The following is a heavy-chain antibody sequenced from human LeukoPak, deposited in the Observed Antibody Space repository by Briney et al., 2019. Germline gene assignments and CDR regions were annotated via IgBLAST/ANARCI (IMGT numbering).Heavy chain of an antibody. D-gene: IGHD2-21*02. CDR2: IDWDDDK. V-gene: IGHV2-70*04. CDR1: GFSLSTSGMR. CDR3: ARIPMTLNAFDI. J-gene: IGHJ3*02. Sequence: SGPTLVNPTQTLTLTCTFSGFSLSTSGMRVSWIRQPPGKVVEWLARIDWDDDKFYSTSLKTRLTISKDTSKNQVVLTMTNMDPVDTATYYCARIPMTLNAFDIWGQGTMVTASS.